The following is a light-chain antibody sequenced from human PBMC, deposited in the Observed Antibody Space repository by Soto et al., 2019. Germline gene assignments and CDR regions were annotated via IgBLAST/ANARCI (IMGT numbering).Light chain of an antibody. V-gene: IGLV1-51*01. CDR1: SSNIGGNS. CDR3: GSWDSSLSAYV. Sequence: QPVLTHPPSVSAAPGPKVTISCSGSSSNIGGNSVSWYQQLPGTAPKLLIYDDNKRPSGIPDRFSGSKSGTSATLGITGFQTGDEADYYCGSWDSSLSAYVFGTGTKVTVL. J-gene: IGLJ1*01. CDR2: DDN.